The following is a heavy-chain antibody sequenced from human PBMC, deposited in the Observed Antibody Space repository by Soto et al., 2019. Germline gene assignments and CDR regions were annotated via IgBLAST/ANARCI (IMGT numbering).Heavy chain of an antibody. CDR3: AKDGDCSGGSCVRFDY. D-gene: IGHD2-15*01. J-gene: IGHJ4*02. Sequence: EVQLLESGGGLVQPGGSLRLSCAASGFTFSSYAMSWVRQAPGKGLEWVSAISGSGGSTYYADSVKGRFTISRDNSKNTLYLQMNSLRAEDTAVYYCAKDGDCSGGSCVRFDYWGQGTLVTVSS. CDR2: ISGSGGST. CDR1: GFTFSSYA. V-gene: IGHV3-23*01.